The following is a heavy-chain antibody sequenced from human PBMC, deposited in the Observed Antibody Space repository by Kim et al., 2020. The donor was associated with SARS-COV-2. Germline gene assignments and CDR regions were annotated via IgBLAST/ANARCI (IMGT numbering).Heavy chain of an antibody. D-gene: IGHD6-13*01. CDR3: ARRSSSWYSYFDY. J-gene: IGHJ4*02. Sequence: YNPSLKSRVTISVDTSKNQFSLKLSSVTAADTAVYYCARRSSSWYSYFDYWGQGTLVTVSS. V-gene: IGHV4-59*08.